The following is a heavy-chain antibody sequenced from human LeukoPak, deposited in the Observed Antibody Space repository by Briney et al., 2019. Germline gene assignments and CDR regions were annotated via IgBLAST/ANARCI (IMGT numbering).Heavy chain of an antibody. CDR1: GFTFSSYA. CDR3: ARMMTDFDGSGHDIQRGAFDI. D-gene: IGHD3-22*01. J-gene: IGHJ3*02. Sequence: GGSLRLSCAASGFTFSSYAMSWVRQAPGKGLEWVSAISGSGGSTYYADSVKGRFTVSRDNSKNTLSLQMNSLRAEDTAVYHCARMMTDFDGSGHDIQRGAFDIWGQGTMVTVS. CDR2: ISGSGGST. V-gene: IGHV3-23*01.